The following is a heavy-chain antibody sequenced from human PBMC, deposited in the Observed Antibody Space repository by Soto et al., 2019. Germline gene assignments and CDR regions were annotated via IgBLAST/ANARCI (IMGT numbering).Heavy chain of an antibody. CDR2: ISGSGGST. CDR1: GFTFSSYA. V-gene: IGHV3-23*01. D-gene: IGHD1-20*01. Sequence: GRSLRLSCAASGFTFSSYAMSWVRQAPGKGLEWVSAISGSGGSTYYADSVKGRFTISRDNSKNTLYLPMNSLRAEDTAVYYWAKDASYNWKGFDYWGQGPLVTVSS. J-gene: IGHJ4*02. CDR3: AKDASYNWKGFDY.